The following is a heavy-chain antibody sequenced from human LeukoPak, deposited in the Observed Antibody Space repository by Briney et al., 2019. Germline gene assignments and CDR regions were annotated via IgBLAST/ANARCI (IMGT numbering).Heavy chain of an antibody. CDR1: GFTFSSYG. D-gene: IGHD4-23*01. J-gene: IGHJ3*02. Sequence: PGRSLRLSCAASGFTFSSYGIHWVRQAPGKGLEWVAVIWYDGSNKNYADSVKGRFTISRDKSKNTVYLQMNSLRAEDTAVYYCARAGRDGGNSNDAFDIWGQGTMVTVSS. V-gene: IGHV3-33*01. CDR3: ARAGRDGGNSNDAFDI. CDR2: IWYDGSNK.